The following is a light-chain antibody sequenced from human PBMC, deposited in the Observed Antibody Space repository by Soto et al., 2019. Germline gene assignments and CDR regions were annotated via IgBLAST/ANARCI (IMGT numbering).Light chain of an antibody. CDR2: LGS. V-gene: IGKV2-28*01. J-gene: IGKJ1*01. CDR3: MQPLNSWT. CDR1: QSLLHSNGYNY. Sequence: MVMNKNPLSLPVTPGEPASVSCRSSQSLLHSNGYNYLDWYLQKPGQSPQLLIYLGSNRASGVPDRFSGSGSGTDFTLKISRVEAEDVGVYYCMQPLNSWTPGYRTKVDSK.